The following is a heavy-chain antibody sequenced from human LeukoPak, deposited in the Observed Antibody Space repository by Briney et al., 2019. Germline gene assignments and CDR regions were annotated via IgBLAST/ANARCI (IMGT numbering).Heavy chain of an antibody. CDR3: ARDANYYDSRGYYYIY. D-gene: IGHD3-22*01. CDR1: RFTFSNFG. V-gene: IGHV3-33*01. J-gene: IGHJ4*02. CDR2: ILYAESNR. Sequence: AGSLRFSSAASRFTFSNFGMHWDRPAPGKGLEGVAVILYAESNRYYDDSVKGRFTISRDNSKNTLYMQMNSLRAHDTAVYYCARDANYYDSRGYYYIYWGQGTLVTVSS.